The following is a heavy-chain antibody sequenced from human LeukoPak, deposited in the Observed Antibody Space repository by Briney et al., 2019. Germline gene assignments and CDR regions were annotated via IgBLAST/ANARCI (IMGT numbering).Heavy chain of an antibody. CDR3: ATAVVPDWSAFDI. Sequence: ASVKVSCKVSGYTLSELSMHWVRQAPGKGLEWMGGFDPEGGETIYAQKFQGRVTMTEDTSTDTAYMELSSLRSEDTAVYYSATAVVPDWSAFDIWGQGTMVTVSS. J-gene: IGHJ3*02. D-gene: IGHD2-2*01. V-gene: IGHV1-24*01. CDR1: GYTLSELS. CDR2: FDPEGGET.